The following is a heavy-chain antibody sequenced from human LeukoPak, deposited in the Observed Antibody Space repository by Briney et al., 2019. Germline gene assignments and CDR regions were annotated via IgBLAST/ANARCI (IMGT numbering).Heavy chain of an antibody. Sequence: PSETLSLTCAVSGGSISSNGYYWGWIRQPPGKGLEWIGSIYYSGSTYYNPSLKSRVTISVDTSKNQFSLKLSSVTAADTAVYYCARRGRHRPTPSGLLWFGESINWFDPWGQGTLVTVSS. CDR1: GGSISSNGYY. V-gene: IGHV4-39*01. CDR2: IYYSGST. CDR3: ARRGRHRPTPSGLLWFGESINWFDP. J-gene: IGHJ5*02. D-gene: IGHD3-10*01.